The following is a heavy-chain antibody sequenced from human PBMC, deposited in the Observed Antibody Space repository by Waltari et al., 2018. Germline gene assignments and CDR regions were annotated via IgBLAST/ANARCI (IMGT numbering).Heavy chain of an antibody. CDR1: GGTFSSYA. Sequence: QVQLVQSGAEVKKPGSSVNVSCQASGGTFSSYAIIWVRQAPGQGLEWMGGIIPIFGTANYAQKFQGRVTITADESTSTAYMELSSLRSEDTAVYYCAREMATIRALDYWGQGTLVTVSS. V-gene: IGHV1-69*12. J-gene: IGHJ4*02. CDR3: AREMATIRALDY. CDR2: IIPIFGTA. D-gene: IGHD5-12*01.